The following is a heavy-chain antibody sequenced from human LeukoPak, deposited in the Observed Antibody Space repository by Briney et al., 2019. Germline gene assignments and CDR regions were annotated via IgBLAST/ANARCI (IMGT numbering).Heavy chain of an antibody. CDR3: ARHYGP. J-gene: IGHJ5*02. V-gene: IGHV4-59*05. CDR1: GASISSYY. CDR2: IYDSGST. D-gene: IGHD3-16*01. Sequence: PSETLSLTCTVSGASISSYYWSWIRQPPGKGLEWIGSIYDSGSTYYDPSLKGRVTISVDTSKNQFSLRLNSVTAADTAVYYCARHYGPWGQGTLVTVSS.